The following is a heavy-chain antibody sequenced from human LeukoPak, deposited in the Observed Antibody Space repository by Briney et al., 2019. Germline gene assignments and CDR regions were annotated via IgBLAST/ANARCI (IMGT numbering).Heavy chain of an antibody. J-gene: IGHJ4*02. V-gene: IGHV3-23*01. Sequence: GGSLRLSCTASGFTFRTYAMNSVRQAPGKGLEWLSGISGSGNGTYYADSVKGRFIISRDNSKNMVYLQMNSLTVEDAATYYCAKRTMSAFDSWGQGTLLIVSS. CDR2: ISGSGNGT. CDR3: AKRTMSAFDS. CDR1: GFTFRTYA.